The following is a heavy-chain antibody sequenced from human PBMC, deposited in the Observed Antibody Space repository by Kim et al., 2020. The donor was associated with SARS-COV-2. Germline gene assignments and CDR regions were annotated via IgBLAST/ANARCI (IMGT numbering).Heavy chain of an antibody. CDR1: GFSVGSNY. D-gene: IGHD3-16*01. Sequence: GVSLRLSCAASGFSVGSNYMSWVRQAAGKGLEWVSLIYDGVTTYYADSVKGGFTISRDDSKNPFYLQMNSLRVADTAVYYCARDPGPGYGGHNEGAFDPWGQGTLVTVSS. CDR2: IYDGVTT. CDR3: ARDPGPGYGGHNEGAFDP. J-gene: IGHJ5*02. V-gene: IGHV3-53*01.